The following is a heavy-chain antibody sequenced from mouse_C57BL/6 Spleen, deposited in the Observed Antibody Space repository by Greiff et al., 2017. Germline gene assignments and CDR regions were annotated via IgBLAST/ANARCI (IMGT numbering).Heavy chain of an antibody. Sequence: QVQLQQSGPELVKPGASVKISCKASGYAFSSSWMNWVKQRPGKGLEWIGRIYPGDGDTNYNGKCKGKATLTADKSSSTAYMQLSSLTSEDSAVYFCARFYYDYDKGFAYWGQGTLVTVSA. CDR1: GYAFSSSW. D-gene: IGHD2-4*01. CDR3: ARFYYDYDKGFAY. CDR2: IYPGDGDT. V-gene: IGHV1-82*01. J-gene: IGHJ3*01.